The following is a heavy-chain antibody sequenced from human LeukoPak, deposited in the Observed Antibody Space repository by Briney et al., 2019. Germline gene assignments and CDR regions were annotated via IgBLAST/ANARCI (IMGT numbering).Heavy chain of an antibody. D-gene: IGHD3-22*01. Sequence: SETLSLTCTVSGGSISSYYWGWIRLPPGKALEWIGYMYSSGSTTYNPSLKSRVTISLDTSKNQFSLKLSSVTAVDTAVYYCARHITYYYDSSGHAFDVWGQGTTVTVSS. J-gene: IGHJ3*01. CDR3: ARHITYYYDSSGHAFDV. V-gene: IGHV4-59*08. CDR2: MYSSGST. CDR1: GGSISSYY.